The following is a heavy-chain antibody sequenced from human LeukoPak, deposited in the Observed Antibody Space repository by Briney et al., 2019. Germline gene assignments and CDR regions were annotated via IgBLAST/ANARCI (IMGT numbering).Heavy chain of an antibody. CDR2: ISLSGTI. D-gene: IGHD3-22*01. CDR1: GFTFSDYY. CDR3: ARDLKRRVYYDSSGSDDAFDI. Sequence: GGSLRLSCAASGFTFSDYYMSWIRQAPGKGLEWVSYISLSGTIYYADSVKGRFTISRDNAKNSLYLQMNSLRAEDTAVYYCARDLKRRVYYDSSGSDDAFDIWGQGTMVTVSS. J-gene: IGHJ3*02. V-gene: IGHV3-11*01.